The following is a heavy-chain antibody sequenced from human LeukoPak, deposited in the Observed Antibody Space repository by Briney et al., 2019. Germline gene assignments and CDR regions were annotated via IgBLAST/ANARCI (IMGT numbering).Heavy chain of an antibody. J-gene: IGHJ4*02. CDR1: GFTFSSYG. V-gene: IGHV3-23*01. Sequence: GGSLRLSCAASGFTFSSYGMSWVRQSPGKGLECVSSISGSGGSTNHADSVKGRFTISRDNSKNTLYLQMNSLRAEDTAVYYCAKVWTAYSDDYFDYWGQGTLVTVSS. D-gene: IGHD3/OR15-3a*01. CDR2: ISGSGGST. CDR3: AKVWTAYSDDYFDY.